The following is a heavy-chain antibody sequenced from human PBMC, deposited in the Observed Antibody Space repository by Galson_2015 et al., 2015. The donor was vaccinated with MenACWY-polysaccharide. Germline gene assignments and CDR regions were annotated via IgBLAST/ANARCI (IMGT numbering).Heavy chain of an antibody. Sequence: SGYTFGSRDITWVRQATGQGLEWMGWMTPNSGNTGYAQKFKGRVTMTRNTSITTAYMELSSLRSEDTAVYYCARGSHYSYYYMDVWGKGTTVIVSS. CDR3: ARGSHYSYYYMDV. CDR2: MTPNSGNT. J-gene: IGHJ6*03. V-gene: IGHV1-8*01. CDR1: GYTFGSRD.